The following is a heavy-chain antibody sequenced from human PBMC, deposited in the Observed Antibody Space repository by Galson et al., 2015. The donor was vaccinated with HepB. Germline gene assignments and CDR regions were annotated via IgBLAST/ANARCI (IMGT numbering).Heavy chain of an antibody. CDR1: GFTFSSYA. CDR2: ISGSGGST. CDR3: AKGDYGGNSWYDY. D-gene: IGHD4-23*01. J-gene: IGHJ4*02. V-gene: IGHV3-23*01. Sequence: SLRLSCAASGFTFSSYAMSWVRQAPGKGLEWVSAISGSGGSTYYADSVKGRFTISRDNSKNTLYLQMNSLRAEDTAVYYCAKGDYGGNSWYDYWGQGTLVTVSS.